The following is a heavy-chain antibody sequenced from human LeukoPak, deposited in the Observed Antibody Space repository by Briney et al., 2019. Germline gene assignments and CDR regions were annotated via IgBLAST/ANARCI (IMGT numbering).Heavy chain of an antibody. D-gene: IGHD3/OR15-3a*01. J-gene: IGHJ5*02. CDR3: ARQEIGLRSFDP. Sequence: SETLSLTCAVYGGSFSGYYWSWIRQPPGKGLEWIGEINHSGSTYYNPSLKSRVTISVDTSKNQFSLNLSSVTAADTAVYYCARQEIGLRSFDPWGQGTLVTVSS. V-gene: IGHV4-34*01. CDR2: INHSGST. CDR1: GGSFSGYY.